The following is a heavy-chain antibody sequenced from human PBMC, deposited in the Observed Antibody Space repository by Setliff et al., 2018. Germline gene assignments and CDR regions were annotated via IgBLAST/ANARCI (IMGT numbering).Heavy chain of an antibody. CDR2: MYPGDSDT. D-gene: IGHD3-10*01. V-gene: IGHV5-51*01. CDR1: GYSFTSYW. J-gene: IGHJ5*02. CDR3: ARRRGSGSFVNWFDP. Sequence: PGESLKISCKGSGYSFTSYWIGWVRQMPGKGLEWMGIMYPGDSDTRYSPSFQGQVTISADKSINTAYLQWSSLKASDTAMYYCARRRGSGSFVNWFDPWGQGTLVTVSS.